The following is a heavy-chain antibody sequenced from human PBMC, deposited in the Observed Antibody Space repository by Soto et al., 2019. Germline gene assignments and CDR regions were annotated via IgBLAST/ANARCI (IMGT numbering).Heavy chain of an antibody. CDR2: IAYDGSNK. D-gene: IGHD5-18*01. J-gene: IGHJ4*02. CDR1: GFTFSNYA. CDR3: ARAQGLYTYGNSADY. Sequence: QVQLVESGGGVVQPGRSLRLSCAASGFTFSNYAMDWVRQAPGEGLEWVAVIAYDGSNKYYADSVKGRFTISRDNSKNTLYLQMDSLRADDTAVYYCARAQGLYTYGNSADYWGQGTLVTVSS. V-gene: IGHV3-30*04.